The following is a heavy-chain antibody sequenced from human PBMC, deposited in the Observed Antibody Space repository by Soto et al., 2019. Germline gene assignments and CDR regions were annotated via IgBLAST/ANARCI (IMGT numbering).Heavy chain of an antibody. J-gene: IGHJ6*02. D-gene: IGHD3-10*01. CDR1: GDSVSSNSAA. Sequence: PSQTLSLTCAISGDSVSSNSAAWNWIRQSPSRGLEWLGRTYYRSKWYNDYAVSVKSRITINPDTSKNQFSLQLNSVTPEDTAVYYCARSRREMVRGHNYYYYYGMDVWGQGTTVTVSS. CDR2: TYYRSKWYN. CDR3: ARSRREMVRGHNYYYYYGMDV. V-gene: IGHV6-1*01.